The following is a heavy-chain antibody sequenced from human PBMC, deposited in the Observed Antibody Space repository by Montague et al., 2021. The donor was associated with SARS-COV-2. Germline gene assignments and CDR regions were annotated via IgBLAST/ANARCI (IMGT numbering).Heavy chain of an antibody. CDR1: GGSISGHY. D-gene: IGHD3-16*01. CDR3: AREFRIELWQTNWYFGL. Sequence: SETLSLTCSVSGGSISGHYWSWIRQPPGKGLEWIGNFDHSGITKYNPSLKSRATISVDTSKNQFALRLSSATAADTAVYYCAREFRIELWQTNWYFGLWGRGTLVTVSS. CDR2: FDHSGIT. J-gene: IGHJ2*01. V-gene: IGHV4-59*11.